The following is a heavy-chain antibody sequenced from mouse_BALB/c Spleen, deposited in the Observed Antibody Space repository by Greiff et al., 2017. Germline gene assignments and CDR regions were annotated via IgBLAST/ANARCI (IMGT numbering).Heavy chain of an antibody. D-gene: IGHD2-4*01. CDR3: ARQNYDYGYYAMDY. J-gene: IGHJ4*01. V-gene: IGHV5-12-1*01. CDR1: GFAFSSYD. Sequence: EVHLVESGGGLVKPGGSLTLSCAASGFAFSSYDMSWVRQTPEKRLEWVAYISSGGGSTYYPDTVKGRFTISRDNAKNTLYLQMSSLKSEDTAMYYCARQNYDYGYYAMDYWGQGTSVTVSS. CDR2: ISSGGGST.